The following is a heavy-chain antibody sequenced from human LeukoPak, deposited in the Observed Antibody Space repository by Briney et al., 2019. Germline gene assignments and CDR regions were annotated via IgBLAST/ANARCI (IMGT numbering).Heavy chain of an antibody. Sequence: GGSLRLSCAASGFTVSSNYMNWVRQAPGKGLEWVSVIYSGGTTFYADSVEGRFTISRDNSRNTVYLQMNSLRAEDTAVYYCAREPTPDDYIDYVGGWGQGTLVTVSS. V-gene: IGHV3-53*01. CDR1: GFTVSSNY. CDR2: IYSGGTT. J-gene: IGHJ4*02. CDR3: AREPTPDDYIDYVGG. D-gene: IGHD4-11*01.